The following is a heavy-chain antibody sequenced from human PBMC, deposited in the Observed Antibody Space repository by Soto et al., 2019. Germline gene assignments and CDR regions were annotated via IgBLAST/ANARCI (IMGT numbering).Heavy chain of an antibody. CDR1: GDSVSSNSAA. D-gene: IGHD6-19*01. CDR3: SREKRMAVARTFDY. V-gene: IGHV6-1*01. Sequence: SQTLSLTCAISGDSVSSNSAAWNWIRQSPSRGLEWLGRTYYRSKWYNDYAVSVKSRIAINPDTSKNQFSLQLNSVTPEDTAVYYCSREKRMAVARTFDYWGKGTLVTVSS. CDR2: TYYRSKWYN. J-gene: IGHJ4*02.